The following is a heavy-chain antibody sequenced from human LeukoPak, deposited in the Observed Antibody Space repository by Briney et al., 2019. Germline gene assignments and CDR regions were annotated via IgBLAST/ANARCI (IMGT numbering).Heavy chain of an antibody. CDR3: ARDRERSGLDY. CDR2: IYYSGST. J-gene: IGHJ4*02. V-gene: IGHV4-31*11. CDR1: GGSISSGGYS. D-gene: IGHD2-15*01. Sequence: PSQTLSLTCAVSGGSISSGGYSWSWIRQPPGKGLEWIGYIYYSGSTYYNPSLKSRVTISVDTSKNQFSLKLSSVTAADTAVYYCARDRERSGLDYWGQGTLVTVSS.